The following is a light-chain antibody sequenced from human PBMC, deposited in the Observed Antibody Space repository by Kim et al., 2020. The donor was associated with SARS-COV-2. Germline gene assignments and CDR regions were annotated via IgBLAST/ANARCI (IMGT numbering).Light chain of an antibody. CDR3: QSYDSSLSGYV. J-gene: IGLJ1*01. Sequence: QRVTISCTGSSSNIGAGYDVHWYQQLPGTAPKLLIYGNSNRPSGVPDRFSASKSGTTASLAITGLQAEDEADYYCQSYDSSLSGYVFGPGTKVTVL. CDR2: GNS. V-gene: IGLV1-40*01. CDR1: SSNIGAGYD.